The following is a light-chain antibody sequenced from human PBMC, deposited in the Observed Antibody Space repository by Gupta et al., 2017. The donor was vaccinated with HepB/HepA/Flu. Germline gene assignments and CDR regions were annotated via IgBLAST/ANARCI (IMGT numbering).Light chain of an antibody. CDR1: QSIGSW. CDR3: QHENNSLCI. J-gene: IGKJ2*02. V-gene: IGKV1-5*03. CDR2: KAS. Sequence: DIQMTQSPSTLSASVGDRVTITCRASQSIGSWLAWYQQKPGKAPKLLIYKASRVESGVPSRFSGSGSGTEFTLTISSRQPDDFATYYCQHENNSLCIFGQGTKMEIK.